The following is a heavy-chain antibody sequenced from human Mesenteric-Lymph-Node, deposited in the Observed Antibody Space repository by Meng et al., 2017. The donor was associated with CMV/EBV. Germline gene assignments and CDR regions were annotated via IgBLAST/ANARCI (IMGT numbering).Heavy chain of an antibody. Sequence: QGQLHQGGGGLLKPSEAPSVTCAVYCGSFSGYYWNWMRQSSEKGLEWIGEINHSGSTTYNPSFTSRIIISVDTSTNQISLNMSSFTAADTAVYYCARGSSYDIFTGYFDYWGQGALVTVSS. D-gene: IGHD3-9*01. CDR1: CGSFSGYY. CDR2: INHSGST. CDR3: ARGSSYDIFTGYFDY. V-gene: IGHV4-34*01. J-gene: IGHJ4*02.